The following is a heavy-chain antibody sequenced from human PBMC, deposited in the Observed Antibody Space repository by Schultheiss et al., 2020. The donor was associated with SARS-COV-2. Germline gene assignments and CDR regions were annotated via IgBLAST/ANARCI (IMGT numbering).Heavy chain of an antibody. D-gene: IGHD5-24*01. CDR2: INHSGST. Sequence: SETLSLTCAVYGGSFSGYYWSWIRQPPGKGLEWIGEINHSGSTNYNPALKSRVTISVDTSKNRFSLKLSSVTAADTAVYYCARGGMATGGDWGQGTLVTVSS. J-gene: IGHJ4*02. CDR1: GGSFSGYY. CDR3: ARGGMATGGD. V-gene: IGHV4-34*01.